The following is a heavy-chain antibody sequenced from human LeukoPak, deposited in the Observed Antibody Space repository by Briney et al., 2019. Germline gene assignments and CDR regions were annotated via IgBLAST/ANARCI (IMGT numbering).Heavy chain of an antibody. CDR3: ARGSFIVATMEVRFDP. Sequence: ASVKVSCKASGYTFTVYYMHWVRQAPGQGLEWMGWINPNSGGTNYAQKFQGWVTMTRDTSISTAYMELSRLRSDDTAVYYCARGSFIVATMEVRFDPWGQGTLVTVSS. CDR1: GYTFTVYY. V-gene: IGHV1-2*04. CDR2: INPNSGGT. D-gene: IGHD5-12*01. J-gene: IGHJ5*02.